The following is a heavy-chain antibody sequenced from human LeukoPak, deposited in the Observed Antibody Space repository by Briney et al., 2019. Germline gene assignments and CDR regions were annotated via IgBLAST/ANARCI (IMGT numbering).Heavy chain of an antibody. CDR1: GGSFSGYY. D-gene: IGHD6-13*01. CDR3: ARVFLAAAGTWLYYYYGMDV. Sequence: SETLSLTCAVYGGSFSGYYWSWIRQPPEKGLEWIGEINHSGSTNYNPSLKSRVTISVDTSKNQFSLKLSSVTAADTAVYYCARVFLAAAGTWLYYYYGMDVWGQGTTVTVSS. CDR2: INHSGST. J-gene: IGHJ6*02. V-gene: IGHV4-34*01.